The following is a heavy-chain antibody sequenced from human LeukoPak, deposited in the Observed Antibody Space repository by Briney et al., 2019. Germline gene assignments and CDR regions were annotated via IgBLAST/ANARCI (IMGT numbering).Heavy chain of an antibody. V-gene: IGHV3-30-3*01. D-gene: IGHD1-20*01. CDR3: ARDNWLPHLIFVY. CDR1: GFTFSSYA. Sequence: GRSLRLSCAASGFTFSSYAMHWVRQAPGKGLEWVAVISYDGSNKYYAGSVKGRFTISRDNSKNTLYLQMNSLRAEDTAVYYCARDNWLPHLIFVYWGQGTLVTVSS. J-gene: IGHJ4*02. CDR2: ISYDGSNK.